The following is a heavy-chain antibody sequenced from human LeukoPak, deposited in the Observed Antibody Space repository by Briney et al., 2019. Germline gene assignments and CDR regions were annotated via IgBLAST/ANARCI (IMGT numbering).Heavy chain of an antibody. CDR2: MNPNSGNT. CDR1: GYTFTSYD. CDR3: ARGLEDSYGYLSFDY. J-gene: IGHJ4*02. V-gene: IGHV1-8*01. Sequence: WASVKVSCKASGYTFTSYDINWVRQATGQGLEWMGWMNPNSGNTGYAQKFQGRVTMTRHTSMSTAYMELSSLRSEDTAVYYCARGLEDSYGYLSFDYWGQGTLVTVSS. D-gene: IGHD5-18*01.